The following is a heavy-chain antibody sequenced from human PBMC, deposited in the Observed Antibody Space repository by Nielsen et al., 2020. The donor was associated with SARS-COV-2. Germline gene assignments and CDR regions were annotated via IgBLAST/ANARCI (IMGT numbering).Heavy chain of an antibody. CDR1: GGSFSGYY. CDR3: ASSLGGYSYGRDYYYMDV. J-gene: IGHJ6*03. Sequence: GSLRLSCAVYGGSFSGYYWSWIRQPPGKGLEWIGSIYHSGSTYYNPSLKSRVTISVDTSKNQFSLKLSSVTAADTAVYYCASSLGGYSYGRDYYYMDVWGKGTTVTVSS. CDR2: IYHSGST. D-gene: IGHD5-18*01. V-gene: IGHV4-34*01.